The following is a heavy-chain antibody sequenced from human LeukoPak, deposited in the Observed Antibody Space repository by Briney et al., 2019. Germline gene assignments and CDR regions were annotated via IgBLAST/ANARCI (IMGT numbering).Heavy chain of an antibody. Sequence: PGGSLRLSCAASGFPFSKYGMYWVRQAPGKGLEWVAFIRHDGGHLYHGDSVKGRFTISRDNSKSTLYLEMTSLRPEDTAVYYCAKVRLLGALDDAFDVWGQGTMVTV. D-gene: IGHD3-16*01. J-gene: IGHJ3*01. CDR3: AKVRLLGALDDAFDV. CDR1: GFPFSKYG. CDR2: IRHDGGHL. V-gene: IGHV3-30*02.